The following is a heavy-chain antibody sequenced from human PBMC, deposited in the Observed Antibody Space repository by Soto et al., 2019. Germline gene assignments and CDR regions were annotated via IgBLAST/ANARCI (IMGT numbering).Heavy chain of an antibody. CDR1: GYTFTRSG. Sequence: QVQLVQSGAEVKKPGASVKVSCKASGYTFTRSGISWVRQAPGQGLEWMGWISTYNGDTNYAQTFHDRVTMTTDTPTSTAYVELRSLRSDDTAVYYCAREGVAPYYYYGMDVWGQGTPVSVSS. D-gene: IGHD5-12*01. CDR3: AREGVAPYYYYGMDV. CDR2: ISTYNGDT. J-gene: IGHJ6*02. V-gene: IGHV1-18*01.